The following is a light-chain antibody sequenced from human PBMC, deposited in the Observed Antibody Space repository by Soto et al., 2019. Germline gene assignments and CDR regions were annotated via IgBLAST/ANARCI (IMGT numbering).Light chain of an antibody. CDR2: DVS. Sequence: EIVLTQSPATLSLSPGERATLSCRASQSVSSYLVWYQQKPGQAPRLLIYDVSDRATGIQARFSGSGSGTEFTLTIRSLEPEDFAVYYCKQFSSYPLTFGGGTKVDIK. J-gene: IGKJ4*01. CDR1: QSVSSY. V-gene: IGKV3-11*01. CDR3: KQFSSYPLT.